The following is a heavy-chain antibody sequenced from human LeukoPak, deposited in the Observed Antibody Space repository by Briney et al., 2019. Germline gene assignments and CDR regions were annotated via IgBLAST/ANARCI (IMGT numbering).Heavy chain of an antibody. Sequence: GGSLRLSCAASGFSFSSYGMHWVRQAPGKGLEWVAVIPYDGSNTYYADSVKGRFTISRDNSKNTLYLQMNSLRVEDSAVYYCAKNTKPTLVTSDFWGQGTLVTVSS. J-gene: IGHJ4*02. CDR2: IPYDGSNT. CDR1: GFSFSSYG. CDR3: AKNTKPTLVTSDF. D-gene: IGHD4-23*01. V-gene: IGHV3-30*18.